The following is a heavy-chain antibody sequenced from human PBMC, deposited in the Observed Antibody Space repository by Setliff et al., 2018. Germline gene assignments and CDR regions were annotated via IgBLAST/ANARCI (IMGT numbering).Heavy chain of an antibody. J-gene: IGHJ4*02. D-gene: IGHD3-22*01. CDR2: IYTSGST. Sequence: SETLSLTCTVSGGSISSGSYYWSWIRQPAGKGLEWIGRIYTSGSTNYSPSLKSRVTISIDTSKNQFSLKLSSVTAADTAVYYCARDFDSSGNFDYWGQGTL. V-gene: IGHV4-61*02. CDR1: GGSISSGSYY. CDR3: ARDFDSSGNFDY.